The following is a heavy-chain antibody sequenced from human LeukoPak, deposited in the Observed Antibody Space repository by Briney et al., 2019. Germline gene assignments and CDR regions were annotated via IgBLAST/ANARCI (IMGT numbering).Heavy chain of an antibody. Sequence: ASVKVSCKASGYTFTGYYIHWVRQAPGQGLEWMGWINPNSGGTNYAQKFQGRVTMTRDTSISTAYMDLSRLRSDDTAVYYCARGSIVGATFDYFDYWGREPWSPSPQ. D-gene: IGHD1-26*01. CDR2: INPNSGGT. J-gene: IGHJ4*02. CDR3: ARGSIVGATFDYFDY. CDR1: GYTFTGYY. V-gene: IGHV1-2*02.